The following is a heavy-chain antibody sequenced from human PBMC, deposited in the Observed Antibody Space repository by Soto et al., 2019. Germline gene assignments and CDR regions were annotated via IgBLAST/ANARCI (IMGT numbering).Heavy chain of an antibody. CDR1: GYTFTSYG. D-gene: IGHD2-8*01. V-gene: IGHV1-18*01. CDR3: ARDNVGYCTNGVCYRADDY. CDR2: ISAYNGNT. Sequence: SVKVSCKASGYTFTSYGISWVRQAPGQGLEWMGWISAYNGNTNYAQKLQGRVTMTTDTSTSTAYMELRSLRSDDTAVYYCARDNVGYCTNGVCYRADDYWGQRTLVTVSS. J-gene: IGHJ4*02.